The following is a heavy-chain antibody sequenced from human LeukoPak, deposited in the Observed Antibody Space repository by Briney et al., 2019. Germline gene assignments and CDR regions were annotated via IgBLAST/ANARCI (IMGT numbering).Heavy chain of an antibody. CDR3: ARDLDHYPGITIFGVATLFDY. CDR2: ISAYNGNT. V-gene: IGHV1-18*01. J-gene: IGHJ4*02. Sequence: GASVKVSCKASGYTFTSYGISWVRQAPGQGLEWMGWISAYNGNTNYAQKLQGRVTMTTDTSTSTAYMELRSLRSDDTAVYYCARDLDHYPGITIFGVATLFDYWGQGTLVTVSS. CDR1: GYTFTSYG. D-gene: IGHD3-3*01.